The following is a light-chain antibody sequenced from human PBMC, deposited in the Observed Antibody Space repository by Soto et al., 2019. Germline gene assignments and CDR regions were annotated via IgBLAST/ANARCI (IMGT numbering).Light chain of an antibody. CDR3: QQYSNWPLFT. CDR1: RSLSSN. CDR2: GAS. Sequence: EIVMTQSTATLSVSPGERATLSCRASRSLSSNLAWYQQKPGQAPRLLIYGASTRATGIPARFSGSGSGTEFTLTISSLQSEDFAIYYCQQYSNWPLFTFGPGTKVDMK. J-gene: IGKJ3*01. V-gene: IGKV3-15*01.